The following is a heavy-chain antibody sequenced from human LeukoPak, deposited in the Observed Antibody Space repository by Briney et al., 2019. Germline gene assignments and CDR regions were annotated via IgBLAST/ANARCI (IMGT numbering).Heavy chain of an antibody. CDR1: GFTFSSYW. Sequence: QPGGSLRLSCAASGFTFSSYWMSWVRQAPGKGLEWVANIKQDGSEKYYVDSVKGRFTISRDNAKNSLYLQMNSLRAEDTAVYYCARLLLWFGEPLENYWGQGTLVTVSS. CDR3: ARLLLWFGEPLENY. J-gene: IGHJ4*02. CDR2: IKQDGSEK. D-gene: IGHD3-10*01. V-gene: IGHV3-7*01.